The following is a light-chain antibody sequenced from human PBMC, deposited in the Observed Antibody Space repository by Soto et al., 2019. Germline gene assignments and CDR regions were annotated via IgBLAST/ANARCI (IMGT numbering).Light chain of an antibody. CDR2: DAS. V-gene: IGKV1-12*01. Sequence: DIQMTQSPSSVSASVGDTVTITCRASHYIDSWLAWYQQKPGKAPNLLIYDASRLRTGVPSTFSGSRSGTDFTLTITDLRPEDFATYYCQQAYTFPITFGQGTRLDIK. J-gene: IGKJ5*01. CDR1: HYIDSW. CDR3: QQAYTFPIT.